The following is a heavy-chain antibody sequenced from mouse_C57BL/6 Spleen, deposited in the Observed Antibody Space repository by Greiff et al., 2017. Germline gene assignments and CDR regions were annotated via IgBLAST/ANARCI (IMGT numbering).Heavy chain of an antibody. CDR3: ARAGEALNAMDY. CDR1: GYTFTDYN. Sequence: VQLQQSGPELVRPGASVKMSCKASGYTFTDYNMHWVKQSNGKSLEWIGDINPNNGGTSYNQKFKGKATLTVNKSSSTAYMELRSLTSEDSAVYYCARAGEALNAMDYWGQGTSVTVSS. V-gene: IGHV1-22*01. CDR2: INPNNGGT. J-gene: IGHJ4*01.